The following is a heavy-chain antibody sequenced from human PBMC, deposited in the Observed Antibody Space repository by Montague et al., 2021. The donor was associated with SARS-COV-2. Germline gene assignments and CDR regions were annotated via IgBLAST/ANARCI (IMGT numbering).Heavy chain of an antibody. V-gene: IGHV3-21*01. D-gene: IGHD3-10*01. CDR1: GFTFSGYS. CDR3: ARSHELWFGENPQGPGAFDI. CDR2: ISSSSSYI. J-gene: IGHJ3*02. Sequence: SLRLSCAASGFTFSGYSMNWVRQAPGKGLEWVSSISSSSSYIYYADSVKGRFTISRDNAKNSPYLQMNSLRAEDTAVYYCARSHELWFGENPQGPGAFDIWGQGTMVTVSS.